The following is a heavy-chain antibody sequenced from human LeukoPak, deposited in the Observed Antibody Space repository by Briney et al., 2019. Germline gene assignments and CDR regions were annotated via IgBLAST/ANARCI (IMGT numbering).Heavy chain of an antibody. Sequence: NSGGSLRLSCAASGFTFSNAWMSWVRQAPGKGLEWVGRIKSKTGGGTTDYAAPVKGRFTISRDDSKNTLYLQMNSLKTEDTAVYYCTTGVVWFGGAGGYWGQGTLVTVSS. D-gene: IGHD3-10*01. CDR2: IKSKTGGGTT. CDR1: GFTFSNAW. J-gene: IGHJ4*02. CDR3: TTGVVWFGGAGGY. V-gene: IGHV3-15*01.